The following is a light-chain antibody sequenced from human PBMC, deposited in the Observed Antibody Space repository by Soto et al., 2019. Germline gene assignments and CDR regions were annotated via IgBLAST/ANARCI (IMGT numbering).Light chain of an antibody. CDR2: AAS. V-gene: IGKV1-39*01. Sequence: EIQMTQSPSSLSASVGDRVTITCRASQGISTYLNWYQQKPGKAPKLLIYAASSLQSGVPSRFSGSGSETDFTLTISSLQPEDFATYSCQQSYSTTWTFGQGTKVDIK. CDR3: QQSYSTTWT. CDR1: QGISTY. J-gene: IGKJ1*01.